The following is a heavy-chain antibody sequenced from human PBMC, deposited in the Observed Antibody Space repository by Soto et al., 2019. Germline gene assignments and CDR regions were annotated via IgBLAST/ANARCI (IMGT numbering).Heavy chain of an antibody. Sequence: GGSLRLSCVASGFTFGGYSMNWVRQAPGKGLEWVSSISSGSGYIYYTDSVKGRFTISRDNAKNSLYLQMNSLSAEDTATYYCVRGPRSVAAAPGNFDYWGQGTLVTVSS. CDR3: VRGPRSVAAAPGNFDY. D-gene: IGHD6-13*01. CDR1: GFTFGGYS. CDR2: ISSGSGYI. J-gene: IGHJ4*02. V-gene: IGHV3-21*01.